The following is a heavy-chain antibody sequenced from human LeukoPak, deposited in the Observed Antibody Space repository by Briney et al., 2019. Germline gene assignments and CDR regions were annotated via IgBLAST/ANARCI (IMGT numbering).Heavy chain of an antibody. CDR2: IYSDGST. V-gene: IGHV3-66*04. J-gene: IGHJ4*02. CDR1: GFTVSNND. D-gene: IGHD6-6*01. CDR3: ARRSVPGRPGY. Sequence: PGGSLRLSCAASGFTVSNNDIKWVRQAPGTGLEWVSLIYSDGSTHYTDSVKGRFSISRDNSKNTVYLQMNSLRGEDTAVYYCARRSVPGRPGYWGQGTLVTVSS.